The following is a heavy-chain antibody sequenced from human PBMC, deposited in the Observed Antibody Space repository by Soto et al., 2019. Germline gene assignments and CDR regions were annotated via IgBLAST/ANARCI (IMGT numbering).Heavy chain of an antibody. CDR1: GFSIRSYY. V-gene: IGHV4-59*01. CDR2: IYYSGST. Sequence: PSETLSLTSTVSGFSIRSYYCSWIRQPPGKGLEWIGYIYYSGSTNYNPSLESRVTISVDTSKNQCSLKLSSVTAADSAVYYCARDLSYCGGDCYSFWFDPWGQGTLVTV. D-gene: IGHD2-21*02. CDR3: ARDLSYCGGDCYSFWFDP. J-gene: IGHJ5*02.